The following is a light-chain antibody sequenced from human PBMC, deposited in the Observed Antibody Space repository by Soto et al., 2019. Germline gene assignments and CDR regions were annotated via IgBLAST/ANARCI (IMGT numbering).Light chain of an antibody. J-gene: IGKJ5*01. CDR3: QQYGSSPIT. CDR2: GAS. Sequence: EIVMTQSPATLSVSPWERATLSCMASQSVSSNLAWYQQKPGQAPRLLIYGASSRATGIPDRFSGSGSGTDFTLTISRLEPEDFAVYYCQQYGSSPITFGQGTRLEI. CDR1: QSVSSN. V-gene: IGKV3-20*01.